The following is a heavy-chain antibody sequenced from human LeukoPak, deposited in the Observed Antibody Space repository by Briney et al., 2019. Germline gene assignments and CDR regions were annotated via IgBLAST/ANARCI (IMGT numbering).Heavy chain of an antibody. V-gene: IGHV1-69*13. Sequence: SVKVSCKASGGTFSSYAISWVRQAPGQGLEWMGGIIPISGTTNYAQKFQGRVTITADESTSTAYMGLSSLRSEDTAMYYCATYCSSANCYIWGYYFDSWGQGTLVTVSS. CDR1: GGTFSSYA. CDR2: IIPISGTT. D-gene: IGHD2-2*01. J-gene: IGHJ4*02. CDR3: ATYCSSANCYIWGYYFDS.